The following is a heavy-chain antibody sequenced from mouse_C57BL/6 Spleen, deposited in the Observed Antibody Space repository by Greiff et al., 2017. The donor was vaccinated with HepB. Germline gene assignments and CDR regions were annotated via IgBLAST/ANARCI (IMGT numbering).Heavy chain of an antibody. J-gene: IGHJ4*01. CDR2: INPNNGGT. CDR3: AREGDGYYDAMDY. D-gene: IGHD2-3*01. V-gene: IGHV1-22*01. CDR1: GYTFTDYN. Sequence: EVQLQQSGPELVKPGASVKMSCKASGYTFTDYNMHWVKQSHGKSLEWIGYINPNNGGTSYNQKFKGKATLTVNKSSSTAYMELRSLTSEDSAVYYCAREGDGYYDAMDYWGQGTSVTVSS.